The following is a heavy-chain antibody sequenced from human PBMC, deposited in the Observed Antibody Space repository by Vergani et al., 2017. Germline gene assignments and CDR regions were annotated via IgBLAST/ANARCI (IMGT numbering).Heavy chain of an antibody. J-gene: IGHJ4*02. V-gene: IGHV3-23*01. CDR2: ISGSGGST. Sequence: EVQLLESGGGLVQPGGSLRLSCAASGFTFSSYAMSWVRQAPGKGLEWVSAISGSGGSTYYADSVKGRFTISRDNSKNTLYLQMNSLRAEDTAVYYCAKVGGMYGSGSYLPPYFHYWGQGTLVTVSS. CDR3: AKVGGMYGSGSYLPPYFHY. D-gene: IGHD3-10*01. CDR1: GFTFSSYA.